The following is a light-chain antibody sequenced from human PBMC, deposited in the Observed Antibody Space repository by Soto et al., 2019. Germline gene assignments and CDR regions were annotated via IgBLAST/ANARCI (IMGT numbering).Light chain of an antibody. V-gene: IGLV2-14*01. CDR1: SSDVGGYNS. CDR2: EVS. Sequence: QSVLTQPASVSGSPGQSITISCTGNSSDVGGYNSVSWYQQHPGKAPKLMIYEVSNRPSGVSNRFSGSKSGNTASLTITGLQADDEDDYYCSSYTTSSTLLYVFGTGTKLTVL. CDR3: SSYTTSSTLLYV. J-gene: IGLJ1*01.